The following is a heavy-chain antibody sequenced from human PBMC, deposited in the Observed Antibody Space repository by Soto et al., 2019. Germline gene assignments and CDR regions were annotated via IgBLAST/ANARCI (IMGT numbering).Heavy chain of an antibody. D-gene: IGHD1-26*01. J-gene: IGHJ5*02. Sequence: QVQLVQSGAEVKKPGSSVKVSCKASGGTFSSYAISWVRQAPGQGLEWMGGIIPIFGTANYAQKFQGRVTITADDSTSTAYMELRSLRSEDTAVYYCARSTEVGATICFGPWGQGTLVTVSS. V-gene: IGHV1-69*01. CDR2: IIPIFGTA. CDR1: GGTFSSYA. CDR3: ARSTEVGATICFGP.